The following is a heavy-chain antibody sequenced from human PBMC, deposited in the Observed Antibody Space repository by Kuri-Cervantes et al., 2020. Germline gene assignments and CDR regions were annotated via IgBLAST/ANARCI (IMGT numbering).Heavy chain of an antibody. Sequence: GESLKISCAASGFTFSSYGMHWVRQAPGKGLEWVAVISYDGSNKYYADSVKGRFTISRDNSKNTLYLQMNSLRAEDTAVYYCARARSSSSWYYYYGMDVWGQGTTVTFSS. CDR1: GFTFSSYG. CDR2: ISYDGSNK. D-gene: IGHD6-13*01. CDR3: ARARSSSSWYYYYGMDV. J-gene: IGHJ6*02. V-gene: IGHV3-30*19.